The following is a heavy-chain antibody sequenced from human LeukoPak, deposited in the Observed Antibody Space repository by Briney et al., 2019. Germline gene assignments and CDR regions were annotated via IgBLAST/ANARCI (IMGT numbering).Heavy chain of an antibody. CDR2: VYPSGST. Sequence: PSETLSLTCTVSGGSISSYYWSWIRQPAGKGLEWIGRVYPSGSTNYNPSLKSRVTISVDRSKNQFSLKLSSVTAADTAVYYCARGGYYDSSGSYDYWGQGTLVTISS. J-gene: IGHJ4*02. CDR3: ARGGYYDSSGSYDY. V-gene: IGHV4-4*07. CDR1: GGSISSYY. D-gene: IGHD3-22*01.